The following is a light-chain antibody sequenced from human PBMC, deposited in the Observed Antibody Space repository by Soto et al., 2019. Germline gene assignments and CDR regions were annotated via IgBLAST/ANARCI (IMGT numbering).Light chain of an antibody. Sequence: QAVLTQPASVSGSPGQSITVSCTGSSSDFGDDKYVSWYQQQPGKGPNLLIYGVNSRPSGISNRFSGSKSGNTASLTISGLQVEDEAEYFCGSFTASIIWVFGGGTKLTVL. CDR2: GVN. V-gene: IGLV2-14*01. J-gene: IGLJ3*02. CDR1: SSDFGDDKY. CDR3: GSFTASIIWV.